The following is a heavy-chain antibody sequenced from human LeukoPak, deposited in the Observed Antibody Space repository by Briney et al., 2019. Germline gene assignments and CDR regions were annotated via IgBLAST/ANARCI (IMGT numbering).Heavy chain of an antibody. CDR2: IKSKWDGETA. Sequence: PLGSLRLSCAASGFTFSNAWMAWVRQVPGKGLEWLGRIKSKWDGETADYAAPVRGRFFISRDDRKDTLYVEINSLKTEDTGIYYCTIVLRPYRGSGYRNWFDPWGRGTLVTAPS. CDR3: TIVLRPYRGSGYRNWFDP. CDR1: GFTFSNAW. D-gene: IGHD3-22*01. V-gene: IGHV3-15*01. J-gene: IGHJ5*02.